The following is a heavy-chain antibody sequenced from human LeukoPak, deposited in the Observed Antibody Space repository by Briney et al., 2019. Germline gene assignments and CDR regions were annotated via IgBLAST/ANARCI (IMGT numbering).Heavy chain of an antibody. J-gene: IGHJ4*02. D-gene: IGHD6-6*01. CDR1: GFTFSSYG. CDR2: IRYDGSNK. CDR3: ARGEWSSSPFDY. Sequence: GGSLRLSCAASGFTFSSYGMHWVRQAPGKGLEWVAFIRYDGSNKYYADSVKGRFTISRDNARNSLYLQMNSLRAEDTAVYYCARGEWSSSPFDYWGQGTLVTVSS. V-gene: IGHV3-30*02.